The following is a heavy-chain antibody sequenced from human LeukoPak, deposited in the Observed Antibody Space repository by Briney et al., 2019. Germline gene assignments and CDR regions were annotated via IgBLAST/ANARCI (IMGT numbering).Heavy chain of an antibody. D-gene: IGHD3-22*01. J-gene: IGHJ4*02. CDR3: ARMLYEYYYDSSGYLDY. CDR1: GGSISSSNYY. CDR2: IYYSGTT. Sequence: RPSETLSLTCTVSGGSISSSNYYWGWIRQPPGQGLEWIGTIYYSGTTYYNSSLKSRVTISIDTSKNQFSLKLSSVTAADTAVYYCARMLYEYYYDSSGYLDYWGQGTLVTVSS. V-gene: IGHV4-39*01.